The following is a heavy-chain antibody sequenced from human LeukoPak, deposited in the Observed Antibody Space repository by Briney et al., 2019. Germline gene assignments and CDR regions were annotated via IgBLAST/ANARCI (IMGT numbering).Heavy chain of an antibody. D-gene: IGHD5-12*01. CDR3: ARDILTKQAYSGYDN. CDR2: ISSSSNTI. CDR1: GFTFSTYS. V-gene: IGHV3-48*02. J-gene: IGHJ4*02. Sequence: GGSLRLSCAASGFTFSTYSMNWVRQAPGKGLEWVSYISSSSNTIYYADSVKGRFTISRDNAKNSLYLQMNSLRDEDTAVYCCARDILTKQAYSGYDNWGQGTLVTVSS.